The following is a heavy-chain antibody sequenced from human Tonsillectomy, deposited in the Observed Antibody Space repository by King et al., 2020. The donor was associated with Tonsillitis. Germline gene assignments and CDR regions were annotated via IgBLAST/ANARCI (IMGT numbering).Heavy chain of an antibody. CDR1: GFTFSSYA. J-gene: IGHJ6*03. CDR3: AKDEEAYWGGNCSPNAYYYYYMYV. Sequence: VQLLESGGGLVQPGGSLRLSCAASGFTFSSYAVSWVRQAPGKGLEWVSDISGSGGSTYYDDSVRVRFTNSRDNSKNTLYLQMNSLRAEDTAVYYCAKDEEAYWGGNCSPNAYYYYYMYVWGKGTTVTVSS. CDR2: ISGSGGST. D-gene: IGHD2-21*01. V-gene: IGHV3-23*01.